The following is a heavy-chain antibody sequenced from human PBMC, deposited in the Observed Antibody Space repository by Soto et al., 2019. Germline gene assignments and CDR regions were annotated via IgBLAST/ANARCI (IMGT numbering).Heavy chain of an antibody. CDR1: GGSISSSSYY. CDR3: ARLGHYYDSSGPYFDY. D-gene: IGHD3-22*01. V-gene: IGHV4-39*01. J-gene: IGHJ4*02. Sequence: PSETLSLTCTVSGGSISSSSYYWGWIRQPPGKGLEWIGNIYYGGSTHYNPSLKSRVTISVDTSKNQFSLKLSSVTAADTAVYYCARLGHYYDSSGPYFDYWGQGTLVTVSS. CDR2: IYYGGST.